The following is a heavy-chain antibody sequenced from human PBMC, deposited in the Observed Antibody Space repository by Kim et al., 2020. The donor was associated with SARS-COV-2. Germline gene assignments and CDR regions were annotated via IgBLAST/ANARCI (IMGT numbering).Heavy chain of an antibody. CDR2: IDSGPANT. J-gene: IGHJ5*02. CDR1: GFTFSSFG. CDR3: AVGTRTSGDR. Sequence: GGSLRLSCAASGFTFSSFGMSWVRQAPGKGLEWVSSIDSGPANTYYADSVKGRFTISRDNSKNTLFLQMNSLRAEDTAVYYCAVGTRTSGDRWGQGVLVTVSS. V-gene: IGHV3-23*05. D-gene: IGHD3-10*01.